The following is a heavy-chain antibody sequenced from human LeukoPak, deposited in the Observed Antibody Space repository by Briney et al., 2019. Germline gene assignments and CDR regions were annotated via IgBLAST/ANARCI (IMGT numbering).Heavy chain of an antibody. CDR2: ISYDGSNK. J-gene: IGHJ4*02. CDR3: ARDKNFWSGYSDY. Sequence: GGSLRLSCAASGFTFSSYAMHWVRQAPGKGLEWVAVISYDGSNKYYADSVKGRFTISRDNSKNTLYLQTNSLRAEDTAVYYCARDKNFWSGYSDYWGQGTLVTVSS. V-gene: IGHV3-30*01. CDR1: GFTFSSYA. D-gene: IGHD3-3*01.